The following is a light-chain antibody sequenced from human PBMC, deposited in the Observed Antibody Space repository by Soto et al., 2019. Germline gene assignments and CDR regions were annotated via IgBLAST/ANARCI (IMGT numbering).Light chain of an antibody. CDR1: SSDVGGYKY. J-gene: IGLJ2*01. V-gene: IGLV2-8*01. CDR3: SSYAASNNLGV. CDR2: EVS. Sequence: QSALTQPPSASGSPGQSVTISCIGTSSDVGGYKYVSWYQQHPGKAPKLMIYEVSKRPSGVPDRFSGYKSGNTASLTVSGLQSEDEADYYCSSYAASNNLGVFGGGTKLTVL.